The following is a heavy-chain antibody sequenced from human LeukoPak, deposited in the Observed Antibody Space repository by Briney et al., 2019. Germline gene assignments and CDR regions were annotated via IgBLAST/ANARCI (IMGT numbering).Heavy chain of an antibody. CDR3: ARLTGDYDILTGYYLAY. CDR2: IYPGDSDT. D-gene: IGHD3-9*01. Sequence: GESLKISCKGSGYSFTSYWIGWVRQMPGKGLEWMGIIYPGDSDTRYSPSFQGQVTISADKSIGTAYLQWSSLKASDTAMYYCARLTGDYDILTGYYLAYWGQGTLVTVSS. CDR1: GYSFTSYW. J-gene: IGHJ4*02. V-gene: IGHV5-51*01.